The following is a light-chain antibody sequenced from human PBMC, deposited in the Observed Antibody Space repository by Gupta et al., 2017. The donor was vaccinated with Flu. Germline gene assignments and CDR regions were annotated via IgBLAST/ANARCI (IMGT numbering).Light chain of an antibody. Sequence: VTPGEPASISGSASRGRRHRNGNNYVDWYLQQPGQAPQLLIYVASRRACGVHDRFSGSGSGTDCTLNIRRGEAEDVGVYYCKQPIQSPWTFGQGTKVEIK. J-gene: IGKJ1*01. CDR3: KQPIQSPWT. V-gene: IGKV2-28*01. CDR2: VAS. CDR1: RGRRHRNGNNY.